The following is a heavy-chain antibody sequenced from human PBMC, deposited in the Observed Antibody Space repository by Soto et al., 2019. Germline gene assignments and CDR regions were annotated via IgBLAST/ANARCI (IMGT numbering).Heavy chain of an antibody. D-gene: IGHD2-8*01. V-gene: IGHV1-69*04. CDR2: IIPILGIA. J-gene: IGHJ4*02. CDR3: ARDYCTNGACSFDY. CDR1: GGTLSSYT. Sequence: GASVKVSCKASGGTLSSYTISWGRQAPGQGVEWVGRIIPILGIANYAQKFQGRVTITADKSTSTAYMELSSLRSEDTAVYYCARDYCTNGACSFDYWGQGTLVTVSS.